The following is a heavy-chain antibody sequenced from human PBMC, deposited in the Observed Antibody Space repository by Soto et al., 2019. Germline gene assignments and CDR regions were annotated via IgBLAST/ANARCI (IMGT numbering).Heavy chain of an antibody. D-gene: IGHD1-20*01. J-gene: IGHJ6*02. CDR3: ARADGEITGTRDYYYGMDV. Sequence: QTLSLTCAISGDSVSSNSAAWNWIRQSPSRGLEWLGRTYYRSKWYNDYAVSVKSRITINPDTSKNQFSLQLNSVTPEDTAVYYCARADGEITGTRDYYYGMDVWGQGTTVTVSS. V-gene: IGHV6-1*01. CDR1: GDSVSSNSAA. CDR2: TYYRSKWYN.